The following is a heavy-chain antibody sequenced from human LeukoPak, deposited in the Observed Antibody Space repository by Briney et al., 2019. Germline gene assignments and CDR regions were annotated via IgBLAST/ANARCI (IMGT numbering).Heavy chain of an antibody. CDR2: INPSGGST. CDR3: ARDLSEMTTVGWFDP. D-gene: IGHD4-11*01. J-gene: IGHJ5*02. V-gene: IGHV1-46*01. CDR1: GYTFTSYY. Sequence: ASVKVSCKASGYTFTSYYMHWVRQAPGQGLEWMGIINPSGGSTSYAQKFQGRVPMTRDTSTSTVYMELSSLRSEDTAVYYCARDLSEMTTVGWFDPWGQGTLVTVSS.